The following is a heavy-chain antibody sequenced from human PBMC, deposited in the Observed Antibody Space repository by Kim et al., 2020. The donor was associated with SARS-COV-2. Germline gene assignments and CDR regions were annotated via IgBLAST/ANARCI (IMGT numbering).Heavy chain of an antibody. J-gene: IGHJ6*02. CDR3: AREFVSYYYYYGMDV. CDR1: GFTFSSYS. V-gene: IGHV3-21*01. D-gene: IGHD2-21*01. CDR2: ISSSSSYI. Sequence: GGSLRLSCAASGFTFSSYSMNWVRQAPGKGLEWVSSISSSSSYIYYADSVKGRFTISRDNAKNSLYLQMNSLRAEDTAVYYCAREFVSYYYYYGMDVWGQGTTVTVSS.